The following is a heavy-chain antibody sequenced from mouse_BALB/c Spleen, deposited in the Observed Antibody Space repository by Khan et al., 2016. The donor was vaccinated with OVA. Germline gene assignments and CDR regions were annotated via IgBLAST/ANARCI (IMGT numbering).Heavy chain of an antibody. D-gene: IGHD1-1*01. CDR1: GYTFTSFW. CDR2: IDPSKSET. CDR3: ARGSYCSPCAY. J-gene: IGHJ3*01. Sequence: QVRLQQSGPELVRPGASVKMSCKASGYTFTSFWIHWVKQRPGQGLEWIGMIDPSKSETRLNQKFKDKATLNVDNSSNTAYMQFIRLKSGDSAVYYCARGSYCSPCAYWGQVTLVTVSA. V-gene: IGHV1S127*01.